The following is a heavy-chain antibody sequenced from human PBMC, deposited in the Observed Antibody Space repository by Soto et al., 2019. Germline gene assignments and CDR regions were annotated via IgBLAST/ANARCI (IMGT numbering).Heavy chain of an antibody. V-gene: IGHV4-34*01. CDR3: GGGRVIIRYYYYMDV. CDR2: INHSGST. D-gene: IGHD3-3*01. CDR1: GGSFSGYY. J-gene: IGHJ6*03. Sequence: SETLSLTCAVYGGSFSGYYWSWIRQPPGKGLEWIGEINHSGSTNYNPSLKSRVTISVDTSKNQFSLKLSSVTAADTAVYYCGGGRVIIRYYYYMDVWGKGTTVTVSS.